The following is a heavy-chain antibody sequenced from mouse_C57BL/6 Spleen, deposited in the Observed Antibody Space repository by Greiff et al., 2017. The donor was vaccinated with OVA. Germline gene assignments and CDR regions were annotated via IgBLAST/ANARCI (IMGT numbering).Heavy chain of an antibody. J-gene: IGHJ4*01. CDR3: ARGGSDAMDY. Sequence: EVMLVESGGGLVQPGGSLKLSCAASGFTFSDYYMYWVRQTPEKRLEWVAYISNGGGSTYYPDTVKGRFTISRDNAKNTLYLQMSRLKSEDTAMYYCARGGSDAMDYWGQGTSVTVSS. CDR1: GFTFSDYY. V-gene: IGHV5-12*01. CDR2: ISNGGGST.